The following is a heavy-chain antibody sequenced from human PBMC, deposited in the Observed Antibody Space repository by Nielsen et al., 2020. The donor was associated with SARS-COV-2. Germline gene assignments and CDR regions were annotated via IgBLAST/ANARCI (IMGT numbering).Heavy chain of an antibody. CDR2: IYYSGST. CDR3: AKSPYSSSWRLWGGAYYFDY. J-gene: IGHJ4*02. D-gene: IGHD6-13*01. Sequence: WIRQPPGKGLEWIGYIYYSGSTNYNPSLKSRVTISVDTSKNQFSLKLSSVTAEDTAVYYCAKSPYSSSWRLWGGAYYFDYWGQGTLVTVSS. V-gene: IGHV4-59*01.